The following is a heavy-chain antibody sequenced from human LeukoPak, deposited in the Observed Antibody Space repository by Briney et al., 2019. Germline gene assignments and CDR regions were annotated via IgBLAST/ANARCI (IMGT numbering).Heavy chain of an antibody. CDR1: GFTFSSYR. J-gene: IGHJ4*02. V-gene: IGHV3-21*01. Sequence: PGGSLRLPCAASGFTFSSYRMNWVRQAPGEGLEWVASISSSGGYIYYVDSVQGRFTISRDNAKNSLYLQMNSLRAEDTAVYYCAGQYSYDSRGFDYWGQGALVTVSS. CDR2: ISSSGGYI. CDR3: AGQYSYDSRGFDY. D-gene: IGHD3-22*01.